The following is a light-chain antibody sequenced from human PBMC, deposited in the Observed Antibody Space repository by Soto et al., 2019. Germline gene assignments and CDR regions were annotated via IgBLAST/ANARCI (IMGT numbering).Light chain of an antibody. Sequence: QSVLTQPPSASGTPGRRVTISCSGSISNIGGNTVNWYQQLPGTAPKLLMYTNNQRPSGVPDRFSGSKSGTSASLAISGLQSEDEADYYCAALDDSLNGVVFGGGTKVTVL. CDR2: TNN. V-gene: IGLV1-44*01. CDR3: AALDDSLNGVV. J-gene: IGLJ2*01. CDR1: ISNIGGNT.